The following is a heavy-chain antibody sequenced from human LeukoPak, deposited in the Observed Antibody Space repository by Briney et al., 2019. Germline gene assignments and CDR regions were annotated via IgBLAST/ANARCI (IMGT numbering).Heavy chain of an antibody. V-gene: IGHV3-23*01. D-gene: IGHD6-19*01. CDR1: GFTFSSYG. J-gene: IGHJ4*02. CDR3: AKDSLGIGGWYYFDY. CDR2: ISSSGGRT. Sequence: GGTLRLSCAASGFTFSSYGMSWVRQAPGKGLEWASGISSSGGRTYYADSVKGRFTISRDNSKNALYLQMNSLRAEDTAVYYCAKDSLGIGGWYYFDYWGQGTLVTVSS.